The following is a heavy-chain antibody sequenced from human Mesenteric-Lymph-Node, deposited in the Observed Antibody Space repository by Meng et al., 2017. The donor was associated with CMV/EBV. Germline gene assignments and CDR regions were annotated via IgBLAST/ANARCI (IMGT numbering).Heavy chain of an antibody. CDR1: GYTFTTHH. V-gene: IGHV1-46*01. D-gene: IGHD2-15*01. CDR2: INPSGGST. J-gene: IGHJ5*02. Sequence: ASVKVSCKASGYTFTTHHIHWVRQAPGQGLQWMGIINPSGGSTSYAQNFQGRVTMTRDTSTSTLYMDLSSLRSEDTTVYYCARVRGYCSASTCPHRANWFDPWGQGTLVTVSS. CDR3: ARVRGYCSASTCPHRANWFDP.